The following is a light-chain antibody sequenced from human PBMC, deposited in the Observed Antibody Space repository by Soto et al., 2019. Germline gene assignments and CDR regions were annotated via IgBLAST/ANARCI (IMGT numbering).Light chain of an antibody. Sequence: QSALTQPASLSGSPGQSITMFCTGTSNDVGGYNYVSWYQQHPGKAPKLIIYEVSNRPSGISSRFSGSKSANTASLTISGLQAEDEAEYYCSSFTGSTTWVFGGGTKLPS. V-gene: IGLV2-14*01. J-gene: IGLJ3*02. CDR1: SNDVGGYNY. CDR2: EVS. CDR3: SSFTGSTTWV.